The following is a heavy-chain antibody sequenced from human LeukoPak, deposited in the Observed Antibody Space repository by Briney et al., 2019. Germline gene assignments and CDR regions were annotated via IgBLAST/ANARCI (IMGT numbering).Heavy chain of an antibody. CDR3: ARGPLEHLWSGVDF. D-gene: IGHD2-8*01. CDR1: DESFNGYQ. Sequence: SETLSLTCVVYDESFNGYQWTWIRQPPGKGLEWIGQINHSGSTNYNPSLKSRVVISIDTSKNQFSLKLTSVTAADSAVYYCARGPLEHLWSGVDFWGQGTLVTVSS. CDR2: INHSGST. V-gene: IGHV4-34*01. J-gene: IGHJ4*02.